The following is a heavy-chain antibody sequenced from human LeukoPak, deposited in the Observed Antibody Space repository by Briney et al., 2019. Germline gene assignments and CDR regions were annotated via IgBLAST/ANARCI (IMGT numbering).Heavy chain of an antibody. J-gene: IGHJ4*02. CDR2: ISSSGSSI. D-gene: IGHD2-2*01. Sequence: PGGSLRLSCAASGFTFSSYEMNWVRQAPGKGLEWVSYISSSGSSINCADSVKGRFTTSRDNAENSLSLQMNSLRAEDTAVYYCSRVACSSTTCYLAYWGQGTLVTVSS. CDR3: SRVACSSTTCYLAY. CDR1: GFTFSSYE. V-gene: IGHV3-48*03.